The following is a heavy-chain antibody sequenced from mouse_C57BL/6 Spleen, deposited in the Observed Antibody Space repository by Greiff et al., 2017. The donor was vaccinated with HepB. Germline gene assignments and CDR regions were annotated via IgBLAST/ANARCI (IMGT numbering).Heavy chain of an antibody. V-gene: IGHV1-59*01. J-gene: IGHJ2*01. Sequence: QVQLQQPGAELVRPGTSVKLSCKASGYTFTSYWMHWVKQRPGQGLEWIGVIDPSDSYTNYNQKFKGKATLTVDTSSSTAYMQLRSLTSEDSAVYYCARSCYSNYEDDYWGQGTTLTVSS. CDR1: GYTFTSYW. CDR3: ARSCYSNYEDDY. CDR2: IDPSDSYT. D-gene: IGHD2-5*01.